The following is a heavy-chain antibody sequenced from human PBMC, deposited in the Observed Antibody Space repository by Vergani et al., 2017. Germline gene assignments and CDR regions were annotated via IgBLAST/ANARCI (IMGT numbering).Heavy chain of an antibody. J-gene: IGHJ3*02. V-gene: IGHV4-38-2*01. D-gene: IGHD1-1*01. CDR2: IYYSGST. CDR1: GYSISSGYY. CDR3: ASPEYNWNDDGAFDI. Sequence: QVQLQESGPGLVKPSETLSLTCAVSGYSISSGYYWGWIRQPPGKGLEWIGSIYYSGSTYYNPSLKSRVTISVDTSKNQFSLKLSSVTAADTAVYYCASPEYNWNDDGAFDIWGQGTMVTVSS.